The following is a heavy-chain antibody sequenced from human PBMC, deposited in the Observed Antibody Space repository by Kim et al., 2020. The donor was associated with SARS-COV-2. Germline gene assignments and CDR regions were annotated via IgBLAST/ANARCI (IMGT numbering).Heavy chain of an antibody. Sequence: SETLSLTCTVSGGSISSSSYYWVWLGQPPGKGREWIGSINYSGSTYYNPSLKSRVTISVDTSNNQFSLKLSSVTAADAAVYYCARHVRSHIMVRGVTPGYWGQGTLVTVSS. CDR1: GGSISSSSYY. CDR3: ARHVRSHIMVRGVTPGY. D-gene: IGHD3-10*01. V-gene: IGHV4-39*01. CDR2: INYSGST. J-gene: IGHJ4*02.